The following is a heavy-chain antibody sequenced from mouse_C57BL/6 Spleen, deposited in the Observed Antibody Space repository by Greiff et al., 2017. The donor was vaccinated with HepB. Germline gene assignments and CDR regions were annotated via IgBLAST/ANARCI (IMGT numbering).Heavy chain of an antibody. J-gene: IGHJ2*01. CDR2: IHPNSGST. D-gene: IGHD1-1*01. Sequence: QVQLQQSGAELVKPGASVKLSCKASGYTFTSYWMHWVKQRPGQGLEWIGMIHPNSGSTNYNEKFKSKATLTVDKSSSTAYMQLSSLTSEDSAVYYCARYLTTVVAFDYWGQGTTLTVSS. V-gene: IGHV1-64*01. CDR3: ARYLTTVVAFDY. CDR1: GYTFTSYW.